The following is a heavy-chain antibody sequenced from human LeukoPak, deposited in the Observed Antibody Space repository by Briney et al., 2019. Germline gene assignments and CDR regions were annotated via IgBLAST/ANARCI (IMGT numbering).Heavy chain of an antibody. D-gene: IGHD2-15*01. Sequence: GGSLRLSCAASGFTFSDYSMNWVRQAPGKGLEWVSSISTGFTYVYYADSVKGRFIISRDNAKNSLYLQMNSLRAEDTAVYYCARDGLRYCRGGSCANWFDPWGQGTLVTVSS. CDR2: ISTGFTYV. J-gene: IGHJ5*02. V-gene: IGHV3-21*01. CDR1: GFTFSDYS. CDR3: ARDGLRYCRGGSCANWFDP.